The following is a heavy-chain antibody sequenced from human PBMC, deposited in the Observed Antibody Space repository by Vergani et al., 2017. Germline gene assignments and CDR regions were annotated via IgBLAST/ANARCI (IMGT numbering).Heavy chain of an antibody. CDR3: ASVLRLLYNPFDP. J-gene: IGHJ5*02. CDR2: TWYDGNNK. V-gene: IGHV3-33*01. D-gene: IGHD1-14*01. Sequence: QVQLVESGGGVVQPGRSLRLSCAASGFTFNQYGMHWVRQAPGKGLEWVAVTWYDGNNKQYADSVKGRFTISRDNSKSTMYLQMNSLRDEDTGVYYCASVLRLLYNPFDPWGQGTLVTVSS. CDR1: GFTFNQYG.